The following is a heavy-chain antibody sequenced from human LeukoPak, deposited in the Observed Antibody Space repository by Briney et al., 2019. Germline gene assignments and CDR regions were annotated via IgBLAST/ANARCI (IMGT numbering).Heavy chain of an antibody. Sequence: PGRSLRLSCAPSGFTFSRHGMHWVRQAPGKGLEWVAIISNDGSRKYYAHSVEGRFTISRDNSKNTLYLQMDSLRAEVTAVYYCARDRAWNYFDYWGQGTLVTVSS. CDR1: GFTFSRHG. CDR2: ISNDGSRK. CDR3: ARDRAWNYFDY. J-gene: IGHJ4*02. D-gene: IGHD3-3*01. V-gene: IGHV3-30*03.